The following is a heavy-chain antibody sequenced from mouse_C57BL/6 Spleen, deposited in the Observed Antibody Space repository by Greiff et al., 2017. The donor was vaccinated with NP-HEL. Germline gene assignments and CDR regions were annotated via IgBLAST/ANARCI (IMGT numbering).Heavy chain of an antibody. CDR3: ARWNYEDDEDY. CDR1: RYTFTSYW. Sequence: QVQLQQPGAELGRPVSSVKLSCKASRYTFTSYWLLWVKHRPILGLEWIGHVDSSDSETLYNQKFKDKTTSTVDKSSSPAYLQLTSLTYEHSAVYNCARWNYEDDEDYRDQGTTQTVGS. CDR2: VDSSDSET. J-gene: IGHJ2*01. V-gene: IGHV1-52*01. D-gene: IGHD2-4*01.